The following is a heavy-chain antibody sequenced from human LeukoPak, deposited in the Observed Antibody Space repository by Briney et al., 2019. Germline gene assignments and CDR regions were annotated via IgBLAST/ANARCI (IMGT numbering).Heavy chain of an antibody. J-gene: IGHJ4*02. Sequence: PGGSLRLSCAASGFSFTSFWMTWVRQAPGKGLEWVANINQDGSEIYSVASVKGRFTISRDNAKNSVYLQMNSLRPEDTGVYYCARDRVTMIDWGQGTQVTVSP. CDR3: ARDRVTMID. V-gene: IGHV3-7*01. CDR1: GFSFTSFW. D-gene: IGHD3-22*01. CDR2: INQDGSEI.